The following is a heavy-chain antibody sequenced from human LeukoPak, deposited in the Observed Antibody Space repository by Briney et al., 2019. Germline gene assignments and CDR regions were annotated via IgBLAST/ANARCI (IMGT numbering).Heavy chain of an antibody. J-gene: IGHJ4*02. CDR2: IYSDDTT. V-gene: IGHV3-53*05. CDR1: GFTVSGNY. CDR3: AKDQWLVLDY. D-gene: IGHD6-19*01. Sequence: GGSLRLSCAVSGFTVSGNYMSWIRQGPGKGLEWVSLIYSDDTTLYADSVKGRFTISRDNSKNTVYLQMNSLRAEDTAVYSCAKDQWLVLDYWGQGTLVTVSS.